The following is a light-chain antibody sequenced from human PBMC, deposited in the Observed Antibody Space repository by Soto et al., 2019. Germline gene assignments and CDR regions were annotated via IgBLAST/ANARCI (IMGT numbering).Light chain of an antibody. CDR1: SSDVGGYNY. Sequence: QSALTQPASVSGSPGQSITISCTGTSSDVGGYNYVSWYQQHPGKAPKLMIYEVTNRPSGVSNRFSGSKSGNTASLTISGLQAEDEADYYCSSYRGSSTLAVFGTGTKVTVL. V-gene: IGLV2-14*01. CDR3: SSYRGSSTLAV. J-gene: IGLJ1*01. CDR2: EVT.